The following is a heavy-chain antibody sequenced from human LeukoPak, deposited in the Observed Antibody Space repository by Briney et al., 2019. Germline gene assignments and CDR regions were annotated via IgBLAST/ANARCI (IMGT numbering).Heavy chain of an antibody. CDR1: GFTSKTYL. J-gene: IGHJ5*02. CDR3: AGGGS. CDR2: IKQDGSEK. V-gene: IGHV3-7*04. Sequence: PGGSLRLSCAASGFTSKTYLLNWVRQAPGKGLEWVTNIKQDGSEKYYVDSVKGRFTISTDSAKSSLYLHMNSLTAEDTAVCYCAGGGSWGQGTLVTVSS.